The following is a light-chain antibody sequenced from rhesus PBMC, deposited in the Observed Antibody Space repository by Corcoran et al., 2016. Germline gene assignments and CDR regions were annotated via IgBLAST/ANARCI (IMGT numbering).Light chain of an antibody. J-gene: IGLJ1*01. CDR2: DVS. V-gene: IGLV2-32*02. CDR1: SSDIGGYNY. Sequence: QAALTQPRSVSGSPGQSVTISCNGTSSDIGGYNYVSWYQQHPDTAPKFMIYDVSKRPSGVSDHFSGSKSGNTASLTISGLQAEDDADYYCNSYAGSNTFIFGGGTRLTVL. CDR3: NSYAGSNTFI.